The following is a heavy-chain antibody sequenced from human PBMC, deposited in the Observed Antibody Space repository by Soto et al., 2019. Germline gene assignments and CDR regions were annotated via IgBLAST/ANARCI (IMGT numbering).Heavy chain of an antibody. CDR2: VYSNGNT. CDR1: DDSLTTNKYA. D-gene: IGHD3-10*01. V-gene: IGHV4-31*03. J-gene: IGHJ4*02. Sequence: QVHLQESGPGLVKPSQTLSLTCTVSDDSLTTNKYAWTWIRQNPEKGLEWIGYVYSNGNTRSSPSLQSRVSMSVDTSKSHFSLRLSSVTAADTAVYFCARASYFRPSGSYYFVSWGQGTLVTVAS. CDR3: ARASYFRPSGSYYFVS.